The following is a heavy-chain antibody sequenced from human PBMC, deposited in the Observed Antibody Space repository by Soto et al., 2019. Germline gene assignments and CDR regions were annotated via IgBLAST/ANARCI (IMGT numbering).Heavy chain of an antibody. V-gene: IGHV4-59*01. J-gene: IGHJ5*02. CDR1: CVSISNYS. CDR2: IFYSGST. D-gene: IGHD5-18*01. CDR3: AKDSGYNYGYFRWFDP. Sequence: SSETRSLTCTVSCVSISNYSWSWVRQPPGRGLEWIGHIFYSGSTNYNPALKSRVTISVDTSKSQFSLKLSSVTAADTAVYYCAKDSGYNYGYFRWFDPWGQGTLVTVSS.